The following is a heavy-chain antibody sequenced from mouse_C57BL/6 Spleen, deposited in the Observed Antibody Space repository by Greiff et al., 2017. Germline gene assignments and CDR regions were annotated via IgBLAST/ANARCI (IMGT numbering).Heavy chain of an antibody. J-gene: IGHJ1*03. Sequence: QVQLQQSGAELVRPGTSVTVSCKASGYAFTNYLIEWVKQRPGQGLEWIGVINPGSGGTNYNEKFKGKAILTADKSASTAYMQLSSLTSEDSAVYFCARSPDGYYGYFDVWGTGTTVTVAS. CDR2: INPGSGGT. CDR3: ARSPDGYYGYFDV. CDR1: GYAFTNYL. V-gene: IGHV1-54*01. D-gene: IGHD2-3*01.